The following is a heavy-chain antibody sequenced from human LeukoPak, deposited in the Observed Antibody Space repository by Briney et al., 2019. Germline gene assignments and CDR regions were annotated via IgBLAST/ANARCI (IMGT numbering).Heavy chain of an antibody. D-gene: IGHD1-7*01. Sequence: GGSLRLSCAASGLTFSSYGMHWVRQAPGKGLEWVAVISYDGSNKYYADSVKGRFTISRDNAKNSLYLQMNSLRAEDTALYYCVRMNYVSSGWGAPFDHWGQGTLVTVSS. J-gene: IGHJ4*02. CDR1: GLTFSSYG. CDR3: VRMNYVSSGWGAPFDH. CDR2: ISYDGSNK. V-gene: IGHV3-30*03.